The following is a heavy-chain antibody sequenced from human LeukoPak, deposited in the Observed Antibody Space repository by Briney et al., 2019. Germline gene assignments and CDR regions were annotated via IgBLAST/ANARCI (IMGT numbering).Heavy chain of an antibody. J-gene: IGHJ2*01. CDR1: GGSISSYY. CDR2: IYTSGST. D-gene: IGHD2-2*01. V-gene: IGHV4-4*07. CDR3: ARLVVPAATNWYFDL. Sequence: SETLSLTCTVSGGSISSYYWSWIRQPAGKGLEWIGRIYTSGSTNYNPSLKSRVTMSVDTSKNQLSLKLSSVTAADTAVYYCARLVVPAATNWYFDLWGRGTLVTVSS.